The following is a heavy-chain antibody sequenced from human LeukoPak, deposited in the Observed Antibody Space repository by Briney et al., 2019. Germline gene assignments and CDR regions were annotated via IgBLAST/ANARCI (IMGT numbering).Heavy chain of an antibody. CDR3: ARDGGEYYYDSSGYYPRAYFDY. J-gene: IGHJ4*02. CDR2: ISYDGSNK. Sequence: PGGSLRLSCAASGFTFSSYGMHWVRQAPGKGLEWVAVISYDGSNKYYADSVKGRFTISRDNSKNTLYLQMNSLRAEDTAVYYCARDGGEYYYDSSGYYPRAYFDYWGQGTLVTVSS. V-gene: IGHV3-30*19. CDR1: GFTFSSYG. D-gene: IGHD3-22*01.